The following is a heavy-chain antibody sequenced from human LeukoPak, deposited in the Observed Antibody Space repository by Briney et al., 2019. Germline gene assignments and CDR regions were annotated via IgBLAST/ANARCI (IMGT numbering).Heavy chain of an antibody. Sequence: GGSLRLSCAASGFTFSDYYMSWIRQAPGKGLEWVSYISSSGSTIYYADSVKGRFTISRDNAKNSLYLQMNSLRAEDTAVYYCARYLWFGELIGYHDAFDIWGQGTMVTVSS. D-gene: IGHD3-10*01. CDR1: GFTFSDYY. V-gene: IGHV3-11*01. J-gene: IGHJ3*02. CDR3: ARYLWFGELIGYHDAFDI. CDR2: ISSSGSTI.